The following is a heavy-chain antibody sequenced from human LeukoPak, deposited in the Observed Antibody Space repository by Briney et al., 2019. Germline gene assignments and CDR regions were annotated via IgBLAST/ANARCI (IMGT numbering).Heavy chain of an antibody. CDR1: LGTLSTHS. CDR2: LSYCGSN. D-gene: IGHD5-18*01. Sequence: AETLSLTCTVSLGTLSTHSWSWIRQSPGKGLDLIGYLSYCGSNKYNPSLRRRVTIWLGPSKHQLSLKLTSVPAADTAVYYCGRSYHEPHFYCYIDVWGKGTTVTVSS. V-gene: IGHV4-59*11. CDR3: GRSYHEPHFYCYIDV. J-gene: IGHJ6*03.